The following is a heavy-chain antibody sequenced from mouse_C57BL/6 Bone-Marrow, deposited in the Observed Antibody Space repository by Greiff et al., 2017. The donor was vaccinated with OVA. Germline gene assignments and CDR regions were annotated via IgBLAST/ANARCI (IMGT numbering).Heavy chain of an antibody. CDR3: AIKLLRYCYAMDY. D-gene: IGHD1-1*01. CDR2: LHPSDSDT. V-gene: IGHV1-74*01. J-gene: IGHJ4*01. Sequence: VQLQQPGAELVKPGASVKVSCKASGYTFTSYWMHWVKQRPGQGLEWIGRLHPSDSDTNYNQKFKGKATLTVDKSSSTAYMQLSSLTSEDSAVYYCAIKLLRYCYAMDYWGQGTSVTVSS. CDR1: GYTFTSYW.